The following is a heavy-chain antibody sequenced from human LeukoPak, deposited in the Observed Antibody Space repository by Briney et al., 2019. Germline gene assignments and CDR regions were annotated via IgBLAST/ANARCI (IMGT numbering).Heavy chain of an antibody. CDR2: INTNTGNT. J-gene: IGHJ3*02. CDR3: ARAAPYYYRWDYAFDI. D-gene: IGHD3-10*01. CDR1: GYTFTVYY. V-gene: IGHV7-4-1*02. Sequence: GASVKVSCKASGYTFTVYYIHWVRQAPGQGLELMGWINTNTGNTTYAQGFTGRFVFSLDTSVSTAYLQISSLMAEDTAVYYCARAAPYYYRWDYAFDIWGQGTMVTVSS.